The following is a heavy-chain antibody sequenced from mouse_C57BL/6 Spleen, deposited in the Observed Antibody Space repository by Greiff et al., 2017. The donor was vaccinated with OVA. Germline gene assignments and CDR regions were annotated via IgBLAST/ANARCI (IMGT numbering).Heavy chain of an antibody. D-gene: IGHD2-4*01. CDR2: ISDGGSYT. J-gene: IGHJ1*03. Sequence: EVQLVESGGGLVKPGGSLKLSCAASGFTFSSYAMPWVRQTPEQRLEWVATISDGGSYTYYPDHVKGRFTISRDNAKNNLYLQMGHLKSEDTAMYYCARDRARYDYDWYFDVWGTGTTVTVSS. CDR3: ARDRARYDYDWYFDV. V-gene: IGHV5-4*01. CDR1: GFTFSSYA.